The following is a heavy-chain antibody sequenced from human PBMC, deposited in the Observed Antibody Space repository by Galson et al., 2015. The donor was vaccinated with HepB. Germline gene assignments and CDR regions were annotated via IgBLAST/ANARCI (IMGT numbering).Heavy chain of an antibody. CDR1: GGTFSRYA. Sequence: SVKVSCKASGGTFSRYAISWVRQAPGQGPEWMGGIIPIFGTAKYAQKFQGRVTITADESTSTAYMELSSLRSEDTAVYHCATTLGTTGTTPTAFDIWGQGTVVTVSS. CDR2: IIPIFGTA. V-gene: IGHV1-69*13. J-gene: IGHJ3*02. CDR3: ATTLGTTGTTPTAFDI. D-gene: IGHD1-1*01.